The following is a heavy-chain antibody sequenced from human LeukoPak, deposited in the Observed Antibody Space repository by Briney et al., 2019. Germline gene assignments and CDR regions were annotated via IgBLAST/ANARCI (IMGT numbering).Heavy chain of an antibody. Sequence: GGSLRLSSAASGFTFSSYNMNWVRQAPGKGLEWVSYISSSSSIIYYADSVKGRFTISRDNGKSSLYLQMNSLRAEDTAVYYCAKSGRYYYYRMDVWGQGTTVTVSS. D-gene: IGHD3-3*01. CDR3: AKSGRYYYYRMDV. CDR2: ISSSSSII. CDR1: GFTFSSYN. J-gene: IGHJ6*02. V-gene: IGHV3-48*01.